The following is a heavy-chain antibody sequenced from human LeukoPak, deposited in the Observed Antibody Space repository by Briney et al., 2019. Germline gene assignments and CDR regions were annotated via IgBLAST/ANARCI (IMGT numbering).Heavy chain of an antibody. CDR1: GYTFTSHG. Sequence: ASVKVSCKASGYTFTSHGISWVRQAPGQGLEWMGWISAYNGNTNYAQKLQGRVTMTTDTSTSTAYMELRSLRSDDTAVYCCARETDSSGSAIHYYYYYGMDVWGQGTTVTVSS. J-gene: IGHJ6*02. CDR2: ISAYNGNT. D-gene: IGHD6-19*01. V-gene: IGHV1-18*01. CDR3: ARETDSSGSAIHYYYYYGMDV.